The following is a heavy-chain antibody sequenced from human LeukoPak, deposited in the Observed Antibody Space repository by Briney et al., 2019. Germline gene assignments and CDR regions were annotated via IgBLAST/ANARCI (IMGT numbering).Heavy chain of an antibody. CDR3: VKDSSSGSYFDY. V-gene: IGHV3-64D*06. D-gene: IGHD3-10*01. J-gene: IGHJ4*02. CDR1: GFTFSRYA. CDR2: ISSNGGST. Sequence: GGSLRLSCTASGFTFSRYAMHWVRQAPGKGLEYVSAISSNGGSTYYADSVKGRFTISRDNSRNTLHLQMSSLRVEDTAVYYCVKDSSSGSYFDYWGQGTLVTVSS.